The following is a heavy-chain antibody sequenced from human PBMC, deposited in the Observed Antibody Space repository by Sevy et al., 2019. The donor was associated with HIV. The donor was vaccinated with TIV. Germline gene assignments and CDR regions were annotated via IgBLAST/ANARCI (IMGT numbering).Heavy chain of an antibody. Sequence: GGSLRLSCAASTFTFSDYYMTWIRQAPGKGLERVSHISSGGSNKYYADSVKGRFTISRDNAKNSLYLQMNSLRVEDTALYYCARVRYNYGSYYFDYWSQGTLVTVSS. CDR3: ARVRYNYGSYYFDY. V-gene: IGHV3-11*01. J-gene: IGHJ4*02. D-gene: IGHD5-18*01. CDR2: ISSGGSNK. CDR1: TFTFSDYY.